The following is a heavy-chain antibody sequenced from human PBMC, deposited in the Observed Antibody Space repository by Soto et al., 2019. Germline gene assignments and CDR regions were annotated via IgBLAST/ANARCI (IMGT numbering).Heavy chain of an antibody. V-gene: IGHV4-34*01. CDR3: ARGWGRIFDY. J-gene: IGHJ4*02. D-gene: IGHD7-27*01. CDR2: INHSGST. CDR1: GGSFSGYY. Sequence: QVQLQLWGAGLLKPSETLSLTCAVYGGSFSGYYWNWIRQPPGKGLEWIGEINHSGSTNYNPSLKSRLTLSVDTSKNQFSLKLSSVTAADTAVYYCARGWGRIFDYWGQGTLVTVSS.